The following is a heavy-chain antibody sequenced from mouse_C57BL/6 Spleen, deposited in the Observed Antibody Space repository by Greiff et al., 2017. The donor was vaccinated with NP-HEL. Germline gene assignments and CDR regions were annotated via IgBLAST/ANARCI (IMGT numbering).Heavy chain of an antibody. J-gene: IGHJ3*01. V-gene: IGHV1-53*01. Sequence: VQLQQSGTELVKPGASVKLSCKASGYTFTSYWMHWVKQRPGQGLEWIGNINPSNGGTNYNEKFKSKATLTVDKSSSTAYMQLSSLTSEDSAVYYCAIMVTTREGFAYWGQGTLVTVSA. CDR1: GYTFTSYW. CDR3: AIMVTTREGFAY. D-gene: IGHD2-2*01. CDR2: INPSNGGT.